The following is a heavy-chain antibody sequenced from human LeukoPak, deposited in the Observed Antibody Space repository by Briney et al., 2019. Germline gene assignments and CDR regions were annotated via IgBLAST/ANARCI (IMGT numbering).Heavy chain of an antibody. J-gene: IGHJ6*03. CDR2: ISSSSSYI. V-gene: IGHV3-21*01. CDR1: GFTFSSYS. D-gene: IGHD3-22*01. CDR3: ARAQKDDSSGYYYYYYYMDV. Sequence: GGSLRLSCAASGFTFSSYSMNWVRQAPGKGLEWVSSISSSSSYIYYADSVKGRFTISRDNAKNSLYLQMNSLRAEDTAVYYCARAQKDDSSGYYYYYYYMDVWGKGTTVTVSS.